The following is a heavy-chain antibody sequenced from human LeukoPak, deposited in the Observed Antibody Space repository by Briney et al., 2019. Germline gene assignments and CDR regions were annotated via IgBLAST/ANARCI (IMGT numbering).Heavy chain of an antibody. CDR1: GYTFTSYG. J-gene: IGHJ4*02. D-gene: IGHD3-22*01. Sequence: ASVKVSCKASGYTFTSYGISWVRQAPGQGLEWMGWISAYNGNTSYAQKLQGRVTMTTDTSTSTAYMELRSLRSDDTAVYYCARGAPQEIVVEGGDYWGQGTLVTVSS. V-gene: IGHV1-18*01. CDR3: ARGAPQEIVVEGGDY. CDR2: ISAYNGNT.